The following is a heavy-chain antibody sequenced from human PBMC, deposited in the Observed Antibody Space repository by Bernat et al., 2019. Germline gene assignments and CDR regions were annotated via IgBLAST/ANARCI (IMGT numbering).Heavy chain of an antibody. CDR3: ARDLKGGGASYWYFDL. Sequence: QVQLQESGPGLVKPSETLSLTCTVSGGSISSYYWSWIRQPPGKGLEWIWYIYYSGSTSYNPSLKSRVTISVDTSKSQFSLKLSSVTAADTAVYFCARDLKGGGASYWYFDLWGRGTLVTVSS. D-gene: IGHD3-16*01. V-gene: IGHV4-59*01. CDR1: GGSISSYY. J-gene: IGHJ2*01. CDR2: IYYSGST.